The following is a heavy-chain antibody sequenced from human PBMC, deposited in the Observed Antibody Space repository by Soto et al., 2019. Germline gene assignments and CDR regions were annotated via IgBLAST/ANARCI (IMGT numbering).Heavy chain of an antibody. Sequence: QVQLQQWGAGLLKPSETLSLTCAVYGGSFSGYYWSWIRQPPGKGLEWIGEINHSGSTNYNPSLKSRVTISVDTSENQFSLKLSSVTAADTAVYYCARVGGYCSSTSCYAGAYYYYMDVWGKGTTVTVSS. J-gene: IGHJ6*03. CDR3: ARVGGYCSSTSCYAGAYYYYMDV. CDR2: INHSGST. V-gene: IGHV4-34*01. CDR1: GGSFSGYY. D-gene: IGHD2-2*01.